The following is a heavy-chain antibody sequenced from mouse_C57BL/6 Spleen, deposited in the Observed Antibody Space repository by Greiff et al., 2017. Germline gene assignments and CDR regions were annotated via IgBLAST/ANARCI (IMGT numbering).Heavy chain of an antibody. D-gene: IGHD6-5*01. Sequence: QVHVKQSGAELARPGASVKLSCKASGYTFTSYGISWVKQRTGQGLEWIGEIYPRSGNTYYNEKFKGKATLTADNSSSTAYMELRSLTSEDSAVYFCARVGPKGAMDYWGQGTSVTVSS. CDR2: IYPRSGNT. J-gene: IGHJ4*01. CDR3: ARVGPKGAMDY. V-gene: IGHV1-81*01. CDR1: GYTFTSYG.